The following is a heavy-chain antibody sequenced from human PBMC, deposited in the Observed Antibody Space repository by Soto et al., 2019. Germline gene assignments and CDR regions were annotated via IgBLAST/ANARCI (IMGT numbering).Heavy chain of an antibody. CDR3: ARDLAAGDL. J-gene: IGHJ5*02. CDR1: GYTFLNYY. Sequence: VASVKVACKASGYTFLNYYIHWVRQAPGQGLEWMAIINPMGGSTNYAQEFQGRVTLTSDTSTSTVYMELSSLRFEDTALFYCARDLAAGDLWGQGTLVTVSS. V-gene: IGHV1-46*01. D-gene: IGHD6-13*01. CDR2: INPMGGST.